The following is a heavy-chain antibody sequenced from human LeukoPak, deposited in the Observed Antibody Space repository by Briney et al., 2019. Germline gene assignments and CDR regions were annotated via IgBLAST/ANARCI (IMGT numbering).Heavy chain of an antibody. V-gene: IGHV3-7*01. CDR3: ASQSYAKFDP. CDR1: EFTFTFSSSW. CDR2: IQPDGSEQ. D-gene: IGHD3-16*01. J-gene: IGHJ5*02. Sequence: PGGSLRLSCAVSEFTFTFSSSWKSWVRQAPGKGLEWVGNIQPDGSEQYPVDSVKGRFTISRDNARKLLFLQMNSLRVEGTAVYYCASQSYAKFDPWGQGTLVTVSS.